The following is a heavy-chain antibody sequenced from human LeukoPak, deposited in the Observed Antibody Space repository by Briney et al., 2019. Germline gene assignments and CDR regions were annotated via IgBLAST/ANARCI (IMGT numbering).Heavy chain of an antibody. CDR3: VRMGGDNGGKTLEN. D-gene: IGHD4-23*01. Sequence: GGSLRLSCAASGFTFSSYGMHWVRQAPGKGLDWVAMIYYDGSNKYYADSVRGRFTTSRDNSRNTVYLQMSSLRVEDTAVYFCVRMGGDNGGKTLENWGQGTLVIVSS. J-gene: IGHJ4*02. CDR2: IYYDGSNK. V-gene: IGHV3-33*01. CDR1: GFTFSSYG.